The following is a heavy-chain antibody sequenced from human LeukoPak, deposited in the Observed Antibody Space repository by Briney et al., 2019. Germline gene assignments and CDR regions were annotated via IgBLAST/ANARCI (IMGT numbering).Heavy chain of an antibody. CDR3: SLGGYDWDD. D-gene: IGHD5-12*01. CDR2: IKQDGSEK. CDR1: GFTFSSYW. J-gene: IGHJ4*02. Sequence: GGSLRLSCAASGFTFSSYWMSWVRQAPGEGLEWVANIKQDGSEKYYVDSVKGRFTISRDNAKNSLYLQMNSLRAEDTAVYYCSLGGYDWDDWGQGTLVTVSS. V-gene: IGHV3-7*03.